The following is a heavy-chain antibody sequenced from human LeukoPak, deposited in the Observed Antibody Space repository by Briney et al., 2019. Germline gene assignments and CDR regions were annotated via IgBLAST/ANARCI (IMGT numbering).Heavy chain of an antibody. V-gene: IGHV4-39*01. J-gene: IGHJ4*02. D-gene: IGHD2-2*02. CDR2: VYYTGST. CDR3: TASRTNDCSSPSCYTDY. Sequence: SETLSLTCTVSGASIYTSSSYWGWIRQPPGKGLEWIASVYYTGSTYYSPSLKSRATISVDTSKNQFSLELNSVTAADTAVYYCTASRTNDCSSPSCYTDYWGQGTLVTVSS. CDR1: GASIYTSSSY.